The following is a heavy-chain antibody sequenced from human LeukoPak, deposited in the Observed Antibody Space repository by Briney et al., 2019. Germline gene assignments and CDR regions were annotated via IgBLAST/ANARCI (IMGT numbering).Heavy chain of an antibody. CDR3: ARDDYGGNSDFDY. CDR2: ISSSSGTI. CDR1: GFTFSSYS. Sequence: GGSLRLSCAASGFTFSSYSMNWVRQAPGKGLEWVSYISSSSGTIYYADSVKGRFTISRDNAKNSLYLQMNSLRAEDTAVYYCARDDYGGNSDFDYWGQGTLVTVSS. J-gene: IGHJ4*02. V-gene: IGHV3-48*04. D-gene: IGHD4-23*01.